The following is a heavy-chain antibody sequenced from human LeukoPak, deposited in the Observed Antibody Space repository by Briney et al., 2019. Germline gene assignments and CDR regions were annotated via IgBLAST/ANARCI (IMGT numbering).Heavy chain of an antibody. V-gene: IGHV3-23*01. CDR2: ISGSGGGT. J-gene: IGHJ4*02. CDR1: GFTFSSNA. D-gene: IGHD3-10*01. Sequence: GGSLRLSCAASGFTFSSNAMSWVRQAPGKGLEWVSAISGSGGGTYYADSVKGRFTISRDNSKNTLYLQMNSLRAEDTAVYYCATAGSGSLDYWGQGTLVTVSS. CDR3: ATAGSGSLDY.